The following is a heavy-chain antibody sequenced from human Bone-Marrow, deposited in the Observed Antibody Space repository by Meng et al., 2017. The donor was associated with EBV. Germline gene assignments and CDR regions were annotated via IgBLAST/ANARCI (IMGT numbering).Heavy chain of an antibody. J-gene: IGHJ4*02. CDR2: INPNSGGT. Sequence: QVQLVQSGAVVKKPGASVRVSCKASGYIFTGYNMHWVRQAPGQGLEWMGRINPNSGGTDYAQKFQGRVTMTRDTSISTAYMELSRLRSDDTAVYYCARANYGSGSYSGYWGQGTLVTVSS. V-gene: IGHV1-2*06. D-gene: IGHD3-10*01. CDR3: ARANYGSGSYSGY. CDR1: GYIFTGYN.